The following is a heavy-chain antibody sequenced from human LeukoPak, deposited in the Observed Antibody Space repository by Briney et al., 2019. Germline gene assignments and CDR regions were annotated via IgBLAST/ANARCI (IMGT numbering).Heavy chain of an antibody. V-gene: IGHV3-66*01. J-gene: IGHJ4*02. CDR2: IYSGGST. Sequence: GGSLRLSCAASGFTVSSNYMSWVRQAPGKGLEWVSDIYSGGSTYYADSVKGRFTISRDNSKNTLYLQMNSLRAEDTAVYYCASTYYYGSGSPAFDYWGQGTLVTVSS. D-gene: IGHD3-10*01. CDR1: GFTVSSNY. CDR3: ASTYYYGSGSPAFDY.